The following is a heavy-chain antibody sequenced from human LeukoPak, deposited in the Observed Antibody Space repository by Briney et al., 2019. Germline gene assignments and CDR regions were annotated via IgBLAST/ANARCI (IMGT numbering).Heavy chain of an antibody. D-gene: IGHD3-10*01. CDR3: GKSTVGRYNYYMDV. V-gene: IGHV3-9*01. J-gene: IGHJ6*03. Sequence: GGSLRLSCVAPGFSFDDYAMHWVRQAPGKGLEWVSGVSWDGNNIGYADSVKGRFTISRDNAKNSLYLQMNSLRAEDTALYYCGKSTVGRYNYYMDVWGKGTTVTVSS. CDR2: VSWDGNNI. CDR1: GFSFDDYA.